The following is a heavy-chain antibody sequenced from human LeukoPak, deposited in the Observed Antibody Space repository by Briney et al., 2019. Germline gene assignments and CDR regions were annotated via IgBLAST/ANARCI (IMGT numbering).Heavy chain of an antibody. CDR2: INHSGST. Sequence: SETLSLTCAVSGGSFSGYYWSWIRQPPGKGLEWIGEINHSGSTNYNPSLKSRVTISVDTSKNQFSLKLSSVTAADTAVYYCARVQYSSGFQNYWGQGTLVTVSS. V-gene: IGHV4-34*01. CDR1: GGSFSGYY. J-gene: IGHJ4*02. D-gene: IGHD3-22*01. CDR3: ARVQYSSGFQNY.